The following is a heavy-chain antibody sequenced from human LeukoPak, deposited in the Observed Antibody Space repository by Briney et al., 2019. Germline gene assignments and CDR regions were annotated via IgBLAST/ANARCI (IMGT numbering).Heavy chain of an antibody. CDR1: GFTFSSYA. V-gene: IGHV3-23*01. Sequence: GASLRLSCAASGFTFSSYAMSWVRQAPGKGLEWVSAISGSGGSTYYADSVKGRFTISRDNPKNTLYLQMNSLRAEDTAVYYCAKDLSSSWYVGWFDPWGQGTLVTVSS. CDR3: AKDLSSSWYVGWFDP. J-gene: IGHJ5*02. D-gene: IGHD6-13*01. CDR2: ISGSGGST.